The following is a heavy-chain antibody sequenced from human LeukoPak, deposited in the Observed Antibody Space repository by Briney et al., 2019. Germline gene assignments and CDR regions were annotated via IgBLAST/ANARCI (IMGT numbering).Heavy chain of an antibody. CDR3: ARGDYYDSSEDY. CDR1: GYTFTSYD. Sequence: ASVEVSCKASGYTFTSYDINWVRQATGQGLEWMGWMNPNSGNTGYAQKFQGRVTMTRNTSISTAYMELSSLRSEDTAVYYCARGDYYDSSEDYWGQGALVTVSS. V-gene: IGHV1-8*01. CDR2: MNPNSGNT. J-gene: IGHJ4*02. D-gene: IGHD3-22*01.